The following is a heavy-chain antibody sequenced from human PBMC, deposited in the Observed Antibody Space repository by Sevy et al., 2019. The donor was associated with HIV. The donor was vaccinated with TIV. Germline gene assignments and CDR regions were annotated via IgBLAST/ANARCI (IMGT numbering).Heavy chain of an antibody. CDR2: IWYDGSNK. CDR1: GFTFSSYG. CDR3: ARDLLRWGAFDI. J-gene: IGHJ3*02. V-gene: IGHV3-33*01. D-gene: IGHD3-3*01. Sequence: GGSLRLSCAASGFTFSSYGMHWVRQAPGKGLEWVAVIWYDGSNKYYADSVKGRFTISRDDSKNTLYLQMNSLRAEDTAVYYCARDLLRWGAFDIWGHGTMVTVSS.